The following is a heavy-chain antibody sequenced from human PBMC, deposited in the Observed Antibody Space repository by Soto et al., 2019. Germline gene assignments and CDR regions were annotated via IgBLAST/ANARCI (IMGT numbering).Heavy chain of an antibody. V-gene: IGHV3-73*02. J-gene: IGHJ1*01. CDR3: ISESGRVVVNRPNLIQH. CDR2: IRSKANNYAT. CDR1: GFTFSGSA. D-gene: IGHD3-22*01. Sequence: EVPLVESGGGLVQPGGSLKLSCAASGFTFSGSAMHWVRQASGKGLEWVGRIRSKANNYATAYAASVKGRFTISRDDSQSTAFLQMNSLKTEDTAVYYCISESGRVVVNRPNLIQHWGQGTLVTVSS.